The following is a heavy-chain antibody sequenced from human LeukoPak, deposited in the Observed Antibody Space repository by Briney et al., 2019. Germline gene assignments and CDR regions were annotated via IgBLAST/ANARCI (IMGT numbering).Heavy chain of an antibody. CDR3: AREGRGYYFDD. D-gene: IGHD3-22*01. CDR1: GGTFSSYA. CDR2: IIPIFGTT. V-gene: IGHV1-69*13. J-gene: IGHJ4*02. Sequence: ASVKVSCKASGGTFSSYAISWVRQAPGQGLEWMGGIIPIFGTTNYAQKFQGRVTITADESTSTVYMELSSLRSEDTAVYYCAREGRGYYFDDWGQGTLVTVSS.